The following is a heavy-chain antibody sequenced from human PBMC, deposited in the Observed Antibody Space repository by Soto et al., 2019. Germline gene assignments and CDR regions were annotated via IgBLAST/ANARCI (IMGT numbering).Heavy chain of an antibody. Sequence: EVQLVESGGGLVKPGGSLRLSCAASGFTLSSYSMNWVRQAPGKGLEWVSSSSSSSSYIYYADSVKGRFTISRDNAKNPLYLQMNSLRAEDTAVYYCARDTGALTYYYDSSGGYYGMDVWGHGTTVTVSS. V-gene: IGHV3-21*01. J-gene: IGHJ6*02. CDR1: GFTLSSYS. CDR2: SSSSSSYI. D-gene: IGHD3-22*01. CDR3: ARDTGALTYYYDSSGGYYGMDV.